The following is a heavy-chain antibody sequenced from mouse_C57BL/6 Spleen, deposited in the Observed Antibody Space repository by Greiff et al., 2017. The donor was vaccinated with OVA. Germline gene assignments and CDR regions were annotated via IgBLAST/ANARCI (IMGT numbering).Heavy chain of an antibody. CDR1: GYTFTSYG. Sequence: VKLQESGAELARPGASVKLSCKASGYTFTSYGISWVKQRTGQGLEWIGEIYPRSGNTYYNEKFKGKATLTADKSSSTAYMELRSLTSEDSAVYFCASPTGTEDYWGQGTTLTVSS. D-gene: IGHD4-1*02. V-gene: IGHV1-81*01. CDR2: IYPRSGNT. J-gene: IGHJ2*01. CDR3: ASPTGTEDY.